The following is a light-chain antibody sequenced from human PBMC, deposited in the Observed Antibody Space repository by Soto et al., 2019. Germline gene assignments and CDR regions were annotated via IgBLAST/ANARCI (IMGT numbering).Light chain of an antibody. J-gene: IGLJ2*01. V-gene: IGLV2-14*01. CDR2: EVT. CDR1: SSDIGGYKY. Sequence: QSALTQPASVSGSPGQSITISCTGTSSDIGGYKYVSWYQQHPGKAPKLIIYEVTNRPSGVSDRFSGSKSGNTASLTISELQAEDEADYYCSSYTIYSTLLLFGGGTKVTVL. CDR3: SSYTIYSTLLL.